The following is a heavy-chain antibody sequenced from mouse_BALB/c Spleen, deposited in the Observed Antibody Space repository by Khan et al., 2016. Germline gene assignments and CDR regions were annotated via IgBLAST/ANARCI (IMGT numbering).Heavy chain of an antibody. CDR1: GFDFSRYW. J-gene: IGHJ3*01. CDR2: INPDSSTI. Sequence: EVKLLESGGGLVQPGGSLKLSSAASGFDFSRYWMSWVRQAPGKGLEWIGEINPDSSTINYTPSLKDKFIISRDNAKNTLYLQMSKVRSEDTALYYCARAGYYGYLAYWGQGTLVTVSA. D-gene: IGHD1-1*01. CDR3: ARAGYYGYLAY. V-gene: IGHV4-1*02.